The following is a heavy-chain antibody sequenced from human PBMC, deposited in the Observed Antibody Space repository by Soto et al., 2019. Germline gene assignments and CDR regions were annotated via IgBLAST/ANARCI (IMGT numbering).Heavy chain of an antibody. CDR3: ANFGVLAGRDY. CDR2: ISWNSGSI. V-gene: IGHV3-9*01. J-gene: IGHJ4*02. CDR1: GFTFDDYA. Sequence: DVQLVESGGGLVQPGRSLRLSCAASGFTFDDYAMHWVRQAPGKGLEWVSGISWNSGSIGYADSVKGRFTISRDNAKNSLYLQMNSLRAEDTALYYCANFGVLAGRDYWGQGTLVTVSS. D-gene: IGHD2-8*01.